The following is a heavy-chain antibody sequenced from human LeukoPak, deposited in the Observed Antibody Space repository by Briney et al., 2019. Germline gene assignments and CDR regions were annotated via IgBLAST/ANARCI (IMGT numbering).Heavy chain of an antibody. CDR2: VGHSGSA. D-gene: IGHD3-22*01. CDR1: GGSFSAYF. J-gene: IGHJ3*02. V-gene: IGHV4-34*01. CDR3: ATRGDYSDTSGNSYDALDI. Sequence: KPSETLPLTCAVSGGSFSAYFWRWIRQPPGKGLEWIGDVGHSGSADYNPSLKSRVTISADPSKSQFSLKLTSVTAADTAVYYCATRGDYSDTSGNSYDALDIWGQGTMVTVSS.